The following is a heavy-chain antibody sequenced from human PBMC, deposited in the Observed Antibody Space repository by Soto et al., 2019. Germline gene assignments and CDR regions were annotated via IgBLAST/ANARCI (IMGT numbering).Heavy chain of an antibody. CDR2: INQSGST. V-gene: IGHV4-34*01. CDR1: GGSFSGYY. J-gene: IGHJ4*02. D-gene: IGHD6-13*01. CDR3: ARTYSSSWSPFDY. Sequence: QVQLQQWGAGLLKPSETLSLTCAVYGGSFSGYYWSWIRKPPGKGLEWVGEINQSGSTNYNPSLKSRVTISVDTSKNQFSLKLSSVTAADTAVYYCARTYSSSWSPFDYWGQGTLVTVSS.